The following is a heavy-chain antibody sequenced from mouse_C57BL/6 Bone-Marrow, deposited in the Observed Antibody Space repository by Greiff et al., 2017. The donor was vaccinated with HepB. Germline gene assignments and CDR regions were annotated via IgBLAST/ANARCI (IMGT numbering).Heavy chain of an antibody. V-gene: IGHV5-4*01. Sequence: EVQLVESGGGLVKPGGSLKLSCAASGFTFSSYAMSWVRQTPEKRLEWVATISDGGSYTYYPDNVKGRFTISRDNAKNNLYLQMSHLKSEDTAMYYCARDRGVWLQRGFAYWGQGTLVTVSA. CDR1: GFTFSSYA. CDR2: ISDGGSYT. J-gene: IGHJ3*01. CDR3: ARDRGVWLQRGFAY. D-gene: IGHD2-2*01.